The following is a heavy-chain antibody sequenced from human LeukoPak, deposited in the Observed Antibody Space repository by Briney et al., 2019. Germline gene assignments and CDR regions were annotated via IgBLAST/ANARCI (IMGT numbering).Heavy chain of an antibody. CDR3: ARDRDYYDSSGYYIDEAFDI. CDR2: IWYDGSNK. V-gene: IGHV3-33*01. CDR1: GFTFSSYG. D-gene: IGHD3-22*01. Sequence: GGSLRLSCAASGFTFSSYGMHWVRQAPGKGLEWVAVIWYDGSNKYYADSVKGRFTISRDNSKNALYLQMISLRAEDTAIYYCARDRDYYDSSGYYIDEAFDIWGQGTMVTVSS. J-gene: IGHJ3*02.